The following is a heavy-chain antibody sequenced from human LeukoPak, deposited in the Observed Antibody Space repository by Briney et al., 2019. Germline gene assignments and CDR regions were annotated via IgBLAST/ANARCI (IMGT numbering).Heavy chain of an antibody. CDR2: IKEDGSEK. CDR1: GFPFR. V-gene: IGHV3-7*01. D-gene: IGHD3-10*01. Sequence: GGSLRLSCAASGFPFRMSWVRQAPGRGLEWVANIKEDGSEKFYVDSVKGRFTISRDNAKNTLFLQMNSQRAEDTAVYYCSRVRASFDYWGQGTLVTVAS. CDR3: SRVRASFDY. J-gene: IGHJ4*02.